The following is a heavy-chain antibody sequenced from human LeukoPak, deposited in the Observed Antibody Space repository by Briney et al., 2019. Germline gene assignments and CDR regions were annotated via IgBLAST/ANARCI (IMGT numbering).Heavy chain of an antibody. Sequence: SETLSLTCTVSGYSISSGYFWGWMRQPPGKGLEWIGSIYQSETAHYNPSLKSRVTISVDTSKNQFSLKLSSVTAADTAVYYCARVNGYGDYPNEGVFDIWGQGTMVNVSS. J-gene: IGHJ3*02. CDR1: GYSISSGYF. CDR3: ARVNGYGDYPNEGVFDI. D-gene: IGHD4-17*01. V-gene: IGHV4-38-2*02. CDR2: IYQSETA.